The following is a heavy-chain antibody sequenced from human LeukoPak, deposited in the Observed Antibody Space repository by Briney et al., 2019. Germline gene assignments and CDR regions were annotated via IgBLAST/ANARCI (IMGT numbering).Heavy chain of an antibody. CDR1: GFTFSSYE. CDR2: ISYDGSNK. Sequence: GSLRLSCAASGFTFSSYEMNWVRQAPGKGLEWVAVISYDGSNKYYADSVKGRFTISRDNSKNTLYLQMNSLRAEDTAVYYCAKVYEWAVAVYYFDYWGQGTLVTVSS. CDR3: AKVYEWAVAVYYFDY. V-gene: IGHV3-30*18. D-gene: IGHD6-19*01. J-gene: IGHJ4*02.